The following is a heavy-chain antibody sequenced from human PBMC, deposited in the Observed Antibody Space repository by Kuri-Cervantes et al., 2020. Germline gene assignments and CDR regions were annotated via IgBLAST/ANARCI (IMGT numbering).Heavy chain of an antibody. CDR2: INHSGST. CDR1: GGSFSGYY. Sequence: SETLSLTCAVYGGSFSGYYWSWIRQPPGKGLEWIGEINHSGSTNYNPSLKSRVTISVDTSKNQFSLKLSSVTAADTAVYYCARHPLYYYDSSGYQYYFDYWGQGTLVTVSS. V-gene: IGHV4-34*01. CDR3: ARHPLYYYDSSGYQYYFDY. D-gene: IGHD3-22*01. J-gene: IGHJ4*02.